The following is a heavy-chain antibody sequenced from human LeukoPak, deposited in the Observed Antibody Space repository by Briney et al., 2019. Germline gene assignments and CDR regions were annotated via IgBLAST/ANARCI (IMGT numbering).Heavy chain of an antibody. J-gene: IGHJ6*02. Sequence: GGSLRLSCAASGFTFSSFAMHWVRQAPGKGLECVSAISGSGGDSYYAASVKGRFTISRDNSKNTLYLQMNSLRVEDTAVYYCAKVSGRILIWPQPFGDGMDVWGQGTTVTVSS. CDR2: ISGSGGDS. D-gene: IGHD3-10*01. CDR1: GFTFSSFA. CDR3: AKVSGRILIWPQPFGDGMDV. V-gene: IGHV3-23*01.